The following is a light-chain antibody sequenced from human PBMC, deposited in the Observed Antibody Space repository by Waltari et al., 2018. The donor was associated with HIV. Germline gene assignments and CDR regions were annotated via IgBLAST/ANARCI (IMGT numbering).Light chain of an antibody. Sequence: DLQLTQSPSSVSLSVGDRVTITCQATQDIKKHLNWYQQKPGKAPRLMVYDGVRLEEGVTSRFSGSGSGTDYSLTIDDLQPEDIGIYYCVQYDNLPYTFGRGTKVEVK. J-gene: IGKJ2*01. V-gene: IGKV1-33*01. CDR2: DGV. CDR3: VQYDNLPYT. CDR1: QDIKKH.